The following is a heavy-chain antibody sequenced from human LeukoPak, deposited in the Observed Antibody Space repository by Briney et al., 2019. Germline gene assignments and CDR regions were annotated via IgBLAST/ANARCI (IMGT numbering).Heavy chain of an antibody. D-gene: IGHD3-10*01. J-gene: IGHJ3*02. Sequence: SETLSLTCTVSSGSINTSNYYWRWIRQPPGKGLEWIGYIFYRRVTYYSPSLKIRHTISLDTSRNQSSIKLNSMSVAGTAVYYCAKSNGYGLVDIWGQGTMVTVSS. CDR1: SGSINTSNYY. CDR2: IFYRRVT. V-gene: IGHV4-39*07. CDR3: AKSNGYGLVDI.